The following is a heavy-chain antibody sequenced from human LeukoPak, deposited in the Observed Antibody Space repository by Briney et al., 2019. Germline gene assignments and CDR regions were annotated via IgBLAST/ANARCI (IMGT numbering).Heavy chain of an antibody. D-gene: IGHD3-10*02. Sequence: GGSLRLSCAASGFTFSSYWMHWVRQAPGKGLVWVSRIKSDGSSTSYADSVKGRFTISRDNAKNTLYLQKNSLRAEDTAVYYCAELGITMIGGVWGKGTTVTISP. J-gene: IGHJ6*04. CDR1: GFTFSSYW. V-gene: IGHV3-74*01. CDR2: IKSDGSST. CDR3: AELGITMIGGV.